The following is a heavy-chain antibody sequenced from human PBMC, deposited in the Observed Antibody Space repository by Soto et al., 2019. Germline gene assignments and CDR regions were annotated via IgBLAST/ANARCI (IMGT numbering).Heavy chain of an antibody. Sequence: GASVKVSCKASGGTFSSYAISWVRQAPGQGLEWMGGIIPIFGTANYAQKFQGRVTITADESTSTAYMELSSLRSEDTAVYYCARDVFRDGVYYYFDYWGQGTLVTAPQ. J-gene: IGHJ4*02. V-gene: IGHV1-69*13. CDR2: IIPIFGTA. CDR1: GGTFSSYA. CDR3: ARDVFRDGVYYYFDY. D-gene: IGHD4-17*01.